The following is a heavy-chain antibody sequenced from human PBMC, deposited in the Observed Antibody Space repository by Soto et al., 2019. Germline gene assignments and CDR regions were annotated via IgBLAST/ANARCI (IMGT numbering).Heavy chain of an antibody. D-gene: IGHD6-13*01. Sequence: ASVKVSCKASGYTFTSYGISWVRQAPGQGPEWMGVINPAGSVTVYALKLQDRVTVTRDTSTSTVYMELNSLTSEDTAIYYCARDKSRTVPAAPGEKKSDSSAWWFDPWGQGTLVTVSS. CDR2: INPAGSVT. J-gene: IGHJ5*02. V-gene: IGHV1-46*03. CDR1: GYTFTSYG. CDR3: ARDKSRTVPAAPGEKKSDSSAWWFDP.